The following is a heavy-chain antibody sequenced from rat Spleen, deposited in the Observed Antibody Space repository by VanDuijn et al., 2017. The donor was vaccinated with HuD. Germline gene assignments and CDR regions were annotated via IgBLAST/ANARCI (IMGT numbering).Heavy chain of an antibody. Sequence: EVQLVESGGGLVQPGRSMKLSCAASGFTFSNYYMAWVRQAPTKGLEWVASISTGGGNTYYRDSVKGRFTISRDNAKSTLYLQMDSLRSEDTATYYCARGGTTEGIVGDNWFAYWGQGTLVTVSS. V-gene: IGHV5-25*01. J-gene: IGHJ3*01. D-gene: IGHD1-11*01. CDR3: ARGGTTEGIVGDNWFAY. CDR1: GFTFSNYY. CDR2: ISTGGGNT.